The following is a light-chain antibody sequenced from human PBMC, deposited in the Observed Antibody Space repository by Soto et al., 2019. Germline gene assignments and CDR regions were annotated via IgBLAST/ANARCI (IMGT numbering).Light chain of an antibody. CDR3: QQANSFPLT. V-gene: IGKV1-12*01. CDR1: QGFSSW. J-gene: IGKJ4*01. Sequence: DVQMTQSPSSVSASVGDRVTITCRASQGFSSWLAWYQQKPGKAPNLLIYDTSSLQSGVPSRFSGSGSVADFTLTISSLQPEDFATYYCQQANSFPLTFGGGTKVEIK. CDR2: DTS.